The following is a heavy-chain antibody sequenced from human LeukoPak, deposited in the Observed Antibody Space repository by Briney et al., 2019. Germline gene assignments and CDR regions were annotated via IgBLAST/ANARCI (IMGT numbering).Heavy chain of an antibody. CDR2: IYYSGST. Sequence: TSETLSLTCTVSGGSISSYYWSWIRQPPGKGLEWIGYIYYSGSTNYNPSLKSRVTISVDTSKNQFSLKLSSVTAADTAVYYCARGPTSGWYGSTDWGQGTLVTVSS. CDR1: GGSISSYY. CDR3: ARGPTSGWYGSTD. D-gene: IGHD6-19*01. V-gene: IGHV4-59*01. J-gene: IGHJ4*02.